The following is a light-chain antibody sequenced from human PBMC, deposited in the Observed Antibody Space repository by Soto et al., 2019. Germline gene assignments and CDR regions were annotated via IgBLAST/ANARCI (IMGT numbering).Light chain of an antibody. CDR2: DAS. CDR3: QQYETFSGT. CDR1: QSVSDR. V-gene: IGKV3-15*01. Sequence: IVMTQSPDTLSVSPGERATLSCRASQSVSDRVVWYQQKSGQAPSLLIYDASALPRGVPSRFSGSGSGTKFTLTIASLQPDDFATYYCQQYETFSGTFGPGTKVDIK. J-gene: IGKJ1*01.